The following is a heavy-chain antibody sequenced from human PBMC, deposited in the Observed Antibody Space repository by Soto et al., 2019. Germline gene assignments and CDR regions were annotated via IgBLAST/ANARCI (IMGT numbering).Heavy chain of an antibody. V-gene: IGHV3-23*01. CDR2: ISGRGGST. Sequence: VHLLESGGGLVQPGGSLRLSCSASGFTFSNCAMSWVRQAPGKGLEWVSTISGRGGSTYYADSVKGRLTISRDNSKNTLFLQMNSLRAEDTAVYYCAKRFYREEDGYNFFDSWGQGTLVTVSS. CDR1: GFTFSNCA. CDR3: AKRFYREEDGYNFFDS. D-gene: IGHD5-12*01. J-gene: IGHJ4*02.